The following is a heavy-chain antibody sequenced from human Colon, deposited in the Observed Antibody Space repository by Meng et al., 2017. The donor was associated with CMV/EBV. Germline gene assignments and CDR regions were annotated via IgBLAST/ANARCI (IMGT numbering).Heavy chain of an antibody. Sequence: SCKASGFTLTGYDIPWVRQAPGQGLEWMGRINPNSGGPNYAQTFQGRVTMTRDTSISTAHMELSSLRSDDTAVYYCARELDTGGFDHWGQGTLVTVSS. CDR2: INPNSGGP. D-gene: IGHD1-1*01. J-gene: IGHJ4*02. CDR1: GFTLTGYD. V-gene: IGHV1-2*06. CDR3: ARELDTGGFDH.